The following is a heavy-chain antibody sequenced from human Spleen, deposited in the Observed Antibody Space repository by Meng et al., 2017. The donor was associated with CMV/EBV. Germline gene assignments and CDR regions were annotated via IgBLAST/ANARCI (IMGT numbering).Heavy chain of an antibody. Sequence: SETLSLTCTVSGGSISSSDHYWAWIRQPPGKGLEWIGGISYTGNIYYNPSLKSRVTISVDTSKNQFSLKLSSVTAADTAVYYCARWFGRLRAVGAGYSSSWYPPAWFDPWGQGTLVTVSS. J-gene: IGHJ5*02. V-gene: IGHV4-39*07. CDR1: GGSISSSDHY. CDR3: ARWFGRLRAVGAGYSSSWYPPAWFDP. D-gene: IGHD6-13*01. CDR2: ISYTGNI.